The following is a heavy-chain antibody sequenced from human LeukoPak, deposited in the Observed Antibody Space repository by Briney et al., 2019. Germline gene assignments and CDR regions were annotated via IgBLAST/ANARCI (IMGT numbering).Heavy chain of an antibody. Sequence: SETLSLTCTVSGGSISSYYWSWIRQPPGKGLEWSGYIYYSGSTNYNPSLKSRVTISVDTSKNQFSLKLSSVTAADTAVYYCARSRWLHEALDYWGQGTLVTVSS. CDR2: IYYSGST. D-gene: IGHD5-24*01. V-gene: IGHV4-59*08. CDR3: ARSRWLHEALDY. J-gene: IGHJ4*02. CDR1: GGSISSYY.